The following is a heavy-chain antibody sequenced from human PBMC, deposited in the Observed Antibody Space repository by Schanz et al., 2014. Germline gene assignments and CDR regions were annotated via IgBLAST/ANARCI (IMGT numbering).Heavy chain of an antibody. Sequence: QVQLVESGGGLVKPGGSLRLSCTASGFTLSDYYMTWIRQAPGKGLEWVSYVSSNNIYTKYADSVRGRFTISRDNAKNSLFLQMNSLRADDTAVYYCARDMLRRYGALEIWGRGTMVTVSS. V-gene: IGHV3-11*06. CDR1: GFTLSDYY. D-gene: IGHD2-8*01. CDR3: ARDMLRRYGALEI. CDR2: VSSNNIYT. J-gene: IGHJ3*02.